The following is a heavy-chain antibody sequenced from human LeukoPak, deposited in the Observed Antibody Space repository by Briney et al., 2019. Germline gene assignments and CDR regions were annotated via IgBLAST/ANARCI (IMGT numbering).Heavy chain of an antibody. CDR3: ARGPTVTTHFDY. CDR2: INHSGST. J-gene: IGHJ4*02. CDR1: GGSISIYY. D-gene: IGHD4-17*01. V-gene: IGHV4-34*01. Sequence: SETLSLTCTVSGGSISIYYWSWIRQPPGKGLEWIGEINHSGSTNYNPSLKSRVTISVDTSKSQFSLKLSSVTAADTAVYYCARGPTVTTHFDYWGQGTLVTVSS.